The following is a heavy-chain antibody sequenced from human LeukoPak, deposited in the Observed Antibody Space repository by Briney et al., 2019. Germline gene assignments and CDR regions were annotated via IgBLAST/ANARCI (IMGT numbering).Heavy chain of an antibody. CDR3: ARVPYYLNYYYYYYMDV. J-gene: IGHJ6*03. V-gene: IGHV1-18*01. D-gene: IGHD3-10*01. CDR1: GYTFTSYG. CDR2: ISAYNGNT. Sequence: ASVKVSCKASGYTFTSYGISWVRQAPGQGLEWMGWISAYNGNTNYAQMLQGRVTMTTDTSTSTAYMELRSLRSDDTAVYYCARVPYYLNYYYYYYMDVWGKGTTVTVSS.